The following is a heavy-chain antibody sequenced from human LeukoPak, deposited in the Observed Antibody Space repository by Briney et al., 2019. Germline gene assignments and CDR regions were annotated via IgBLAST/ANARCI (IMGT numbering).Heavy chain of an antibody. J-gene: IGHJ4*02. Sequence: GGSLRLSCAGSGFTFSTSRMHWVRQAPGQGLVWVSRINSDGSTINYADSVRGRFTISRDNAKSTLYLQMNSLGAEDTAVYYCARAGYYRFDYWGQGTQVTVSS. CDR1: GFTFSTSR. CDR2: INSDGSTI. V-gene: IGHV3-74*01. CDR3: ARAGYYRFDY. D-gene: IGHD2-15*01.